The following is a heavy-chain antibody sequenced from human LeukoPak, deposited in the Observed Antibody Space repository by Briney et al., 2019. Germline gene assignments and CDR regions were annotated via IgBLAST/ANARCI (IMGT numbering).Heavy chain of an antibody. CDR2: INKDVSEK. J-gene: IGHJ4*02. CDR1: GFTFSDYW. CDR3: ATYTQYFGSPGGTDY. V-gene: IGHV3-7*01. Sequence: GGSLRLSCAVSGFTFSDYWMRWVRQAPGKGLEWVASINKDVSEKQYVDSVKGRFTISRDNAKNSVYLHMTSLGAEDTAVYYCATYTQYFGSPGGTDYWGLGTLVTVSS. D-gene: IGHD2-8*02.